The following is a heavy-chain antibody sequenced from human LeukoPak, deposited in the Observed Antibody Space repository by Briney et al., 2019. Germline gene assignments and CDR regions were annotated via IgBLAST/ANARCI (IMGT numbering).Heavy chain of an antibody. J-gene: IGHJ5*02. CDR3: AKDRPYITSWYGCSTP. CDR2: ITGSGDLT. V-gene: IGHV3-23*01. D-gene: IGHD6-13*01. CDR1: GFTFSSYA. Sequence: PGGSLRLSCAASGFTFSSYAMSWVRQAPGKGLEWVSAITGSGDLTFYADSVKGRFTISRDNSRNTLYLQMHSLRVEDTAVYYCAKDRPYITSWYGCSTPWGQGTLVTVSS.